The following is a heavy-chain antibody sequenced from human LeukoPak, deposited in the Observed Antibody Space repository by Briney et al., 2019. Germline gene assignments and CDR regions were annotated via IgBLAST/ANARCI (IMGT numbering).Heavy chain of an antibody. CDR2: IYSGGST. Sequence: GGSLRPSCAASGFTFSSYAMSWVRQAPGKGLEWVSVIYSGGSTYYADSVKGRFTISRDNSKNTLYLQMNSLRAEDTAVYYCARDRIGGYYGSGSYYNVWGQGTLVTVSS. D-gene: IGHD3-10*01. J-gene: IGHJ4*02. V-gene: IGHV3-53*01. CDR1: GFTFSSYA. CDR3: ARDRIGGYYGSGSYYNV.